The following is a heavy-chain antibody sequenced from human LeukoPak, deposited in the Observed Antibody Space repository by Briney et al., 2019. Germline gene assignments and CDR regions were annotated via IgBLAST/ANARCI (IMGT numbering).Heavy chain of an antibody. V-gene: IGHV3-30-3*01. D-gene: IGHD2-15*01. Sequence: GGSLRLSCAASGFTFSSYAMHWVRQAPGKGLEWVAVISYDGSNKYYADSVKGRFTISRDNSKNTLYLQMNSLRAEDTAVYYCAKDREYCTGGSCPPRNYYFDYWGQGTLVTVSS. CDR3: AKDREYCTGGSCPPRNYYFDY. J-gene: IGHJ4*02. CDR1: GFTFSSYA. CDR2: ISYDGSNK.